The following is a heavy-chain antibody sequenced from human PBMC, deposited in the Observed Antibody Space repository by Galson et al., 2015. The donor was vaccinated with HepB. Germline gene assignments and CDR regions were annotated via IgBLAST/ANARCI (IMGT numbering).Heavy chain of an antibody. D-gene: IGHD6-19*01. CDR2: ISSSSSYI. V-gene: IGHV3-21*01. J-gene: IGHJ6*02. CDR1: GFTFSSYS. Sequence: SLRLSCAASGFTFSSYSMNWVRQAPGKGLEWVSSISSSSSYIYYADSVKGRFTISRDNAKNSLYLQMNSLRAEDTAVYYCARDPYGGFQWLVHRYYYGMDVWGQGTTVTVSS. CDR3: ARDPYGGFQWLVHRYYYGMDV.